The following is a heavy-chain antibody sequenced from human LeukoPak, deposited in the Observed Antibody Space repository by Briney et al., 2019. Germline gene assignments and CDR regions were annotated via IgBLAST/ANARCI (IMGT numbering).Heavy chain of an antibody. V-gene: IGHV3-23*01. D-gene: IGHD2-15*01. CDR2: ISGSGGST. Sequence: PGGSLRLSCAASGFTFSSYAMSWVRQAPGKGLEWVSAISGSGGSTYYADSVKGRFTISRDNSKNTLYLQMNSLRAEDTAVYYCAKIDIVVVVAAPTFDYWGQGTLVTVSS. CDR1: GFTFSSYA. CDR3: AKIDIVVVVAAPTFDY. J-gene: IGHJ4*02.